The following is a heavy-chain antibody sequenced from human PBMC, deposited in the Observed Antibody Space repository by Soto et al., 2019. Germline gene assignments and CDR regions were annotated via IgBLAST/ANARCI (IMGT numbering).Heavy chain of an antibody. V-gene: IGHV3-23*01. D-gene: IGHD5-12*01. J-gene: IGHJ4*02. Sequence: EVQLLESGGGLVQPGGSLRLSCAASGFTFSSYAMSWVRQAPGKGLEWVSAISGSGGSTYYADSVKGRFTISRDNPKNTLYLQMNSLRADDTAIYYCGKCPNTVATAALEWGQGTLVTVSS. CDR2: ISGSGGST. CDR1: GFTFSSYA. CDR3: GKCPNTVATAALE.